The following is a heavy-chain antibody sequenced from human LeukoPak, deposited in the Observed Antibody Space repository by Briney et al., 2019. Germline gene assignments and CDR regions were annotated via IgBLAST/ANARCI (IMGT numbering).Heavy chain of an antibody. CDR1: GVTLSSYA. CDR2: ISSSGSGGNT. J-gene: IGHJ6*02. D-gene: IGHD6-13*01. CDR3: AKNGVSAAEGGLGGVDV. V-gene: IGHV3-23*01. Sequence: GGSLRLSCAASGVTLSSYAMSWARQAPGKGLEWVSGISSSGSGGNTYYADSVKGRFTISRDSSKNTLFLHMNTLRAEDTAIYYCAKNGVSAAEGGLGGVDVWGQGTTVTVSS.